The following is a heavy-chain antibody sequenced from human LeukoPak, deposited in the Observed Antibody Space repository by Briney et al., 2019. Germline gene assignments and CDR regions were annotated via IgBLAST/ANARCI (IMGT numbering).Heavy chain of an antibody. J-gene: IGHJ5*02. V-gene: IGHV1-8*01. Sequence: GASVKVSCKASGYTFTSHDINWVRQAPGQGLEWMGWITPISGNTGYGQQFRGRVTMTRNTSISTAYMELSSLRSEDTAVYYCARGGVRGGTGGFDPWGQGTLVIVSS. CDR1: GYTFTSHD. CDR2: ITPISGNT. D-gene: IGHD2-15*01. CDR3: ARGGVRGGTGGFDP.